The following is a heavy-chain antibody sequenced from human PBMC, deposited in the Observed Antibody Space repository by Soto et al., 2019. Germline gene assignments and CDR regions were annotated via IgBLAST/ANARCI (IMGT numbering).Heavy chain of an antibody. V-gene: IGHV2-5*02. CDR3: AHNRPLLGATTYLVDY. CDR2: IYWDDDK. CDR1: GFSLSTSGVG. D-gene: IGHD1-26*01. Sequence: QITLKESGPTLVKPTQTLTLTCTFSGFSLSTSGVGVGWIRQPPGKALEWLALIYWDDDKRYSPSLKSRLTITKDTTKNQVVLTMTNMDPVDTATYDCAHNRPLLGATTYLVDYWGQGTLVTVSS. J-gene: IGHJ4*02.